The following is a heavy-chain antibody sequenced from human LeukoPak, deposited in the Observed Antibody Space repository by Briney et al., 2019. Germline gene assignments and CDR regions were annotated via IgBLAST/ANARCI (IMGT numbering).Heavy chain of an antibody. CDR1: GFTFNSFG. CDR2: ISYDGNKK. J-gene: IGHJ4*02. Sequence: GGSLRLSCAASGFTFNSFGMFWVRQAPGKGLEWMAVISYDGNKKDYADPVKGRFTISRDNSKNTLFLQMNSLRVEDTAVYYCAKVRWGYCSTTSCYCFDYWGQGTLVIVSS. V-gene: IGHV3-30*18. CDR3: AKVRWGYCSTTSCYCFDY. D-gene: IGHD2-2*01.